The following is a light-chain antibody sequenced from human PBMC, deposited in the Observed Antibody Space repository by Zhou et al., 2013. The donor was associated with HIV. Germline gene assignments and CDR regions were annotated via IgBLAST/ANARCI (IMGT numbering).Light chain of an antibody. CDR2: EAV. CDR1: QDIRNH. J-gene: IGKJ1*01. Sequence: AIQMTQSPSSLSASVGDRVTITCRSSQDIRNHLGWYQQKAGKAPKLVIFEAVNVQSGVPSRFSGNGSGTDFTLTISSLHPEDFATYYCLQDYAFPWAFGQGTKVE. CDR3: LQDYAFPWA. V-gene: IGKV1-6*01.